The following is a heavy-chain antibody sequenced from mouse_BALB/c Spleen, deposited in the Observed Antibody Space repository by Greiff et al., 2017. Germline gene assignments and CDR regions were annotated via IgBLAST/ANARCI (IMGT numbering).Heavy chain of an antibody. D-gene: IGHD2-4*01. CDR3: AVYYDYDAFAY. J-gene: IGHJ3*01. CDR2: ISYSGST. Sequence: EVQLVESGPGLVKPSQSLSLTCTVTGYSITSDYAWNWIRQFPGNKLEWMGYISYSGSTSYNPSLKSRISITRDTSKNQFFLQLNSVTTEDTATYYCAVYYDYDAFAYWGQGTLVTVSA. V-gene: IGHV3-2*02. CDR1: GYSITSDYA.